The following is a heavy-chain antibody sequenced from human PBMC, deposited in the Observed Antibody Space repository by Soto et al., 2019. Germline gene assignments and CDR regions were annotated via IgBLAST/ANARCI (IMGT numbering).Heavy chain of an antibody. D-gene: IGHD3-22*01. Sequence: ASVNVSCKASGYTFTSYSMGWGRQAPGQGLEWMGWISAYNGNTNYAQKLQGRVTMTTDTSTSTAYMELRNLRSDDTAVYYCARSRRPMIVVVIGLDPWGQGTLVTVSS. J-gene: IGHJ5*02. V-gene: IGHV1-18*01. CDR2: ISAYNGNT. CDR1: GYTFTSYS. CDR3: ARSRRPMIVVVIGLDP.